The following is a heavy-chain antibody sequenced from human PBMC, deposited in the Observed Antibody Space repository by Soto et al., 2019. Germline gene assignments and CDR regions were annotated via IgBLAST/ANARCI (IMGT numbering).Heavy chain of an antibody. Sequence: LSLTCTVSGGSITSGDCYWSWIRQPPGKGLEWIGYIYYSGSTYYNPSLKSRVTISVDTSKNQFSLKLSSVTAADTAVYYCARGGDGVLLWFGELAYSGQGTLGTVSS. CDR2: IYYSGST. CDR3: ARGGDGVLLWFGELAY. V-gene: IGHV4-30-4*01. CDR1: GGSITSGDCY. J-gene: IGHJ4*02. D-gene: IGHD3-10*01.